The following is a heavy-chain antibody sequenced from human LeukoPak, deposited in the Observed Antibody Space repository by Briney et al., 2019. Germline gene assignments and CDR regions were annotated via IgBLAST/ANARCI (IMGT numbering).Heavy chain of an antibody. CDR2: VYYSGST. D-gene: IGHD2-2*02. J-gene: IGHJ3*02. CDR1: GGSISRYY. V-gene: IGHV4-59*08. CDR3: ARHRIEYCSSTSCYTVGAFDI. Sequence: SETLSLTCTVSGGSISRYYWSWIRQPPGKGLEWIGYVYYSGSTNYNPSLKSRVTISVDTSKNQFSLNLTSVTAADTAVYYCARHRIEYCSSTSCYTVGAFDIWGQGTMVTVSS.